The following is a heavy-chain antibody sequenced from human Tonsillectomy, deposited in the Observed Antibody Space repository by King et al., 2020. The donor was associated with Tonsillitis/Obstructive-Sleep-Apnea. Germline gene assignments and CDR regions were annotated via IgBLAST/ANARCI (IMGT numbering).Heavy chain of an antibody. J-gene: IGHJ3*02. CDR3: ARDLYCTGGVCYDAFDI. Sequence: VQLVESGGGLVQPGGSLRLSCAASGFTFSSYSMNWVRQAPGKGLEWVSYISSSSSTIYYADSVKGRFTISRDNAKNSLYLQMNSLRDEDTAVYYCARDLYCTGGVCYDAFDIWGQGTMVTVSS. V-gene: IGHV3-48*02. D-gene: IGHD2-8*02. CDR1: GFTFSSYS. CDR2: ISSSSSTI.